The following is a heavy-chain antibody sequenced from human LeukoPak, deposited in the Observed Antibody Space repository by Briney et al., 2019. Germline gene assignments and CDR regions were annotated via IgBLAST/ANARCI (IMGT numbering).Heavy chain of an antibody. CDR1: GFTFSSCA. V-gene: IGHV3-30*04. Sequence: GGSLRLSCTASGFTFSSCAMHWVRQAPGKGLEWVAVISYDGSNKYYADSVKGRFTISRDNSKNTLYLQMNSLRGDDTAVYYCARAVGLQLCLNYWGQGTLVTVSS. D-gene: IGHD5-18*01. CDR3: ARAVGLQLCLNY. CDR2: ISYDGSNK. J-gene: IGHJ4*02.